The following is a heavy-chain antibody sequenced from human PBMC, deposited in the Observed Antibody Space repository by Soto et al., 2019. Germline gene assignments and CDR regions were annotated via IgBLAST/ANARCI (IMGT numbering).Heavy chain of an antibody. Sequence: EVQLVESGGGLVQPGRPLRLSCAASGFTFDDYAMHWVRQAPGKGLEWVSGISWNSGRIVYADSVKGRFTISRDNAKNSMYLQMNSLRAEDTALYYCARLDSGWTGYFDYWGQGTLVTVSS. D-gene: IGHD6-19*01. CDR2: ISWNSGRI. J-gene: IGHJ4*02. CDR1: GFTFDDYA. V-gene: IGHV3-9*01. CDR3: ARLDSGWTGYFDY.